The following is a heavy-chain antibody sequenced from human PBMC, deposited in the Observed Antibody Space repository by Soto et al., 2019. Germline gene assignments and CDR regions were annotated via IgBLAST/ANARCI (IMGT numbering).Heavy chain of an antibody. CDR1: GFTFSTYA. V-gene: IGHV3-23*01. CDR3: AHPRGYGVFDAYDL. CDR2: ISGSGAGT. Sequence: GSLRLSCAASGFTFSTYAMSWVRQAPGRGLEWVSAISGSGAGTYYADSVKGRFTISRDNSIKTLYLQMNRLRTEDTAVYYCAHPRGYGVFDAYDLSVQGAMVTVSS. J-gene: IGHJ3*01. D-gene: IGHD4-17*01.